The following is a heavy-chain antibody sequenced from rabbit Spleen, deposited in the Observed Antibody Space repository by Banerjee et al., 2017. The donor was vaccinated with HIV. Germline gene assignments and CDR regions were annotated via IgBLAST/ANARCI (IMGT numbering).Heavy chain of an antibody. CDR2: IYVGRGST. V-gene: IGHV1S40*01. CDR3: ARNYVNAFDP. CDR1: GFSFSNNDY. Sequence: QSLEESGGDLVKPGASLTLTCTASGFSFSNNDYMCWVRQAPGKGLEWIGCIYVGRGSTHYANWAKGRVTISKTSSTTVTLQVTSLTAADTATYFCARNYVNAFDPWGQGTLVTVS. D-gene: IGHD1-1*01. J-gene: IGHJ2*01.